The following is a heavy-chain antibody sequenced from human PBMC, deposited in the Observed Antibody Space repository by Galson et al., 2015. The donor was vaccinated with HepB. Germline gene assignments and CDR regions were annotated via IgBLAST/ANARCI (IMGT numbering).Heavy chain of an antibody. J-gene: IGHJ4*02. V-gene: IGHV1-46*01. Sequence: QSGAEVKKPGESLKISCKASGYTSTSYYMHWVRQAPGQGIEWMGIINPSGGSTSYAQKFQGRVTMTRDTSTSTVYMELSSLRSEDTAVYYCARATRSGRRRPHQLLYAGYFDYWGQGTLVTVSS. CDR1: GYTSTSYY. CDR2: INPSGGST. CDR3: ARATRSGRRRPHQLLYAGYFDY. D-gene: IGHD2-2*02.